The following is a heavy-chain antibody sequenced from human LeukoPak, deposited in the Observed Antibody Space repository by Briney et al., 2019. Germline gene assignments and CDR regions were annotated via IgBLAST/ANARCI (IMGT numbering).Heavy chain of an antibody. CDR3: ARAYYGSGSYFNYFDY. CDR1: GGSLSSYY. Sequence: SETLSLTCTVSGGSLSSYYWSWIRQPPGKGLEWIAYIYDSGSTNYNPSLQGRVTMSLDTSKNQFSLQLSSVTAADTAVYYCARAYYGSGSYFNYFDYWGQGTLVTVSS. D-gene: IGHD3-10*01. J-gene: IGHJ4*02. CDR2: IYDSGST. V-gene: IGHV4-59*08.